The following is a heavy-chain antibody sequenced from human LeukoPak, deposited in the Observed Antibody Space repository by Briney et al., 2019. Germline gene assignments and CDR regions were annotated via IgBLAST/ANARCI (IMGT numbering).Heavy chain of an antibody. CDR2: ISSSSSTI. Sequence: GGSLRLSCAASGFTFSTYNMNWVRQAPGKGLEWVSYISSSSSTIYYADSVKGRFTISRDNAKNSLYLQMNSLRAEDTAVYYCARDWPFDYWGQGTLVTVSS. V-gene: IGHV3-48*01. CDR3: ARDWPFDY. J-gene: IGHJ4*02. CDR1: GFTFSTYN.